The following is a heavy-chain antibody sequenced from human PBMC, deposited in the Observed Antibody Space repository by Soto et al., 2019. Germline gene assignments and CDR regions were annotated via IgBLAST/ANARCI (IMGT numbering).Heavy chain of an antibody. CDR3: ARDTSQNYGTPAAGSWVHP. J-gene: IGHJ5*02. D-gene: IGHD3-10*01. Sequence: VASVKVSCKASGFSFSDYFMHWVRQAPGQGLEWMGIINPSGDSRNYAQKFQGRVTITRDTSTSTVYMDLSSLRYEDTAVYYCARDTSQNYGTPAAGSWVHPWG. CDR2: INPSGDSR. CDR1: GFSFSDYF. V-gene: IGHV1-46*01.